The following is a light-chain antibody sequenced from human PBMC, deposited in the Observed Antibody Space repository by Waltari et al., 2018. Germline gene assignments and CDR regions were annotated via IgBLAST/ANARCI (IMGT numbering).Light chain of an antibody. V-gene: IGKV3D-20*01. J-gene: IGKJ4*01. CDR2: DAS. CDR1: ESVDSHY. CDR3: QFYGSSPLT. Sequence: VMTQSPATLSLSPGERVTPSCGASESVDSHYIAWYQQRPGLAPRLLIYDASTRAPGIPGRFSGSGSDTDFTLTISRLEPEDVAVYYCQFYGSSPLTFGGGTKVEIK.